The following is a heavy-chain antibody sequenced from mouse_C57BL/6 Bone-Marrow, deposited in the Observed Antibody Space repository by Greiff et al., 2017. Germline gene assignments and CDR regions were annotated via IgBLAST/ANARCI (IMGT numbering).Heavy chain of an antibody. D-gene: IGHD2-4*01. CDR3: ARDRVYYDYDWFAY. CDR1: GYSITSGYY. CDR2: ISYDGSN. Sequence: EVKLQESGPGLVKPSQSLSLTCSVTGYSITSGYYWNWIRQFPGNKLEWMGYISYDGSNNYNPSLKNRISITRDTSKNQFFLKLNSVTTEDTATYYCARDRVYYDYDWFAYWGQGTPVTVSA. V-gene: IGHV3-6*01. J-gene: IGHJ3*01.